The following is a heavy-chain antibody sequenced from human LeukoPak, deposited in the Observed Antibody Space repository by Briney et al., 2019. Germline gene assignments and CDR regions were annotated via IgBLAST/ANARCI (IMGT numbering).Heavy chain of an antibody. V-gene: IGHV1-18*01. CDR3: ARDYYDSSGYNDY. D-gene: IGHD3-22*01. Sequence: ASVKVSCKASGYTFTGFYLHWVRQAPGQGLEWMGWISAYNGNTNYAQKLQGRVTMTTDTSTSTAYMELRSLRSDDTAVYYCARDYYDSSGYNDYWGQGTLVTVSS. CDR1: GYTFTGFY. CDR2: ISAYNGNT. J-gene: IGHJ4*02.